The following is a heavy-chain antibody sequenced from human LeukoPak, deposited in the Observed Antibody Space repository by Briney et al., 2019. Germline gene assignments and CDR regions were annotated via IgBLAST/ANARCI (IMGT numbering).Heavy chain of an antibody. J-gene: IGHJ6*03. CDR2: INWNGGST. CDR3: ARDRKVREYYYMDL. CDR1: GFTFDDYG. Sequence: GGSLRLSCAASGFTFDDYGMSWVRQAPGKGLEWVSGINWNGGSTGYADSVKGRFTISRDNAKNSLYLQMNSLRGEDTALYYCARDRKVREYYYMDLWGKGTTVNVFS. V-gene: IGHV3-20*04. D-gene: IGHD2-2*01.